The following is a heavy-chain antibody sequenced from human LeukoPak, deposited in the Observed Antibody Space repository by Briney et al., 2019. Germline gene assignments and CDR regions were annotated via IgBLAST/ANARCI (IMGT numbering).Heavy chain of an antibody. J-gene: IGHJ4*02. CDR3: AKDRSSWYVGYYFDY. CDR2: ISGSGGST. D-gene: IGHD6-13*01. Sequence: PGGSLRLSCAASGFTFSSYAMSWVRQAPGKGLEWVSAISGSGGSTYYADSVKGRFTISRDNSKNTLYLRMNSLRAEDTAVYYCAKDRSSWYVGYYFDYWGQGTLVTVSS. CDR1: GFTFSSYA. V-gene: IGHV3-23*01.